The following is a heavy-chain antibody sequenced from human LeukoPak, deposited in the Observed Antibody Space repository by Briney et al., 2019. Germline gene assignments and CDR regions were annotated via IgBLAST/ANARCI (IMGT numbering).Heavy chain of an antibody. V-gene: IGHV3-7*01. Sequence: GGSLRLSCAASGFTFNGYWMSWVRQAPGKGLEWVANIKEDGSAQYYVGSVKGRFTISRDNAKNSLNLQMNSLRAEDTAVYYCASERNYDSSGYYPGYYMDVWGKGTTVTVSS. D-gene: IGHD3-22*01. CDR3: ASERNYDSSGYYPGYYMDV. CDR1: GFTFNGYW. CDR2: IKEDGSAQ. J-gene: IGHJ6*03.